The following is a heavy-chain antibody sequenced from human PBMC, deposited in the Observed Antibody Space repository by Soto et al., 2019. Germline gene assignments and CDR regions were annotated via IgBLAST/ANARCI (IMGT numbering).Heavy chain of an antibody. J-gene: IGHJ5*02. CDR2: INHSGST. CDR3: ARVTTKNWFDP. CDR1: GGSFSGYY. D-gene: IGHD4-17*01. V-gene: IGHV4-34*01. Sequence: SETLSLTCAVYGGSFSGYYWSWIRQPPGKGLEWIGEINHSGSTNYNPSLKSRVTISVDTSKNQFSLKLSSVTAADTAVYYCARVTTKNWFDPWGQGTLVTVSS.